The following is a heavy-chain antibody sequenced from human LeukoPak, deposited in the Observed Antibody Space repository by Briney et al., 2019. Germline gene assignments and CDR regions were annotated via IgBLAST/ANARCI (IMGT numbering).Heavy chain of an antibody. CDR2: IYHNGNT. D-gene: IGHD6-13*01. Sequence: SETLSLTCSVSGYSISSGYYWGWIRQPPRKGLEWIGSIYHNGNTYYNPSLKSRVTISVDTSKNEFSLKLSSVTAADTAVYYCARAYHSSWYLNWFDPWGQGTLVTVSS. V-gene: IGHV4-38-2*02. CDR3: ARAYHSSWYLNWFDP. CDR1: GYSISSGYY. J-gene: IGHJ5*02.